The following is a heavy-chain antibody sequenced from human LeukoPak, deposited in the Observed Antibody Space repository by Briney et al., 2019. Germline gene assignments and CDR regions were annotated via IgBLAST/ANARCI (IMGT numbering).Heavy chain of an antibody. Sequence: PGGSLRLSCAASGFTFGSYAMSWVRQAPGKGLEWVSAISGSGGSTYYADSVKGRFTISRDNSKNTLYLQMNSLRAEDTAVYYCAKSQAPYYYYYMDVWGKGTTVTVSS. CDR2: ISGSGGST. J-gene: IGHJ6*03. CDR1: GFTFGSYA. V-gene: IGHV3-23*01. CDR3: AKSQAPYYYYYMDV.